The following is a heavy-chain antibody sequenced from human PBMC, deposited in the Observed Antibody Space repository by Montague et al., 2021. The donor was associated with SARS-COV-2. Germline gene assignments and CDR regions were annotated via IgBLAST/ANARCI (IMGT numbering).Heavy chain of an antibody. CDR2: ISGSGEST. CDR1: GFTFTSHP. V-gene: IGHV3-23*01. J-gene: IGHJ4*02. Sequence: SLKLSCAASGFTFTSHPMSWVRQAPGKGLEWVSGISGSGESTYYADSVKGRFTVSRDNSKNTAHLQMNSLRAEDTAVYYCARDPQYSKGWLHTIFENWGQGTLVTVSS. CDR3: ARDPQYSKGWLHTIFEN. D-gene: IGHD6-19*01.